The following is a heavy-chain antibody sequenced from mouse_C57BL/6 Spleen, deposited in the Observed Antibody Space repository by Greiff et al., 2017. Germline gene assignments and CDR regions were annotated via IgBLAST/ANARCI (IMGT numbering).Heavy chain of an antibody. D-gene: IGHD1-1*01. J-gene: IGHJ1*03. Sequence: EVTLVESGGGLVKPGGSLKLSCAASGFTFSDYGMHWVRQAPEKGLEWVAYISSGSSTIYYADPVKGRFTISRDNAKNTLFLQMTSLRSEDTAMYYCAREPSPYYGSRDWYFDVWGTGTTVTVSS. CDR1: GFTFSDYG. CDR2: ISSGSSTI. V-gene: IGHV5-17*01. CDR3: AREPSPYYGSRDWYFDV.